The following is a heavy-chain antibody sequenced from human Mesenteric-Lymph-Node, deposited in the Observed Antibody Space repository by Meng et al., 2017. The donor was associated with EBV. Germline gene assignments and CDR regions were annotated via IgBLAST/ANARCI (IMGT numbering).Heavy chain of an antibody. V-gene: IGHV4-30-2*01. CDR2: IYHTGST. CDR1: GGSVSSGGHS. Sequence: RQQSCSGLEQPSQPLSLTCAVSGGSVSSGGHSWRWIRQPPGKGLEWIGYIYHTGSTYYNPSLKSRVTISIDTSKNQFSLKLSSVTAADTAVYFCARGFGDNNNWFGPWGQGTLVTVSS. J-gene: IGHJ5*02. CDR3: ARGFGDNNNWFGP. D-gene: IGHD4-17*01.